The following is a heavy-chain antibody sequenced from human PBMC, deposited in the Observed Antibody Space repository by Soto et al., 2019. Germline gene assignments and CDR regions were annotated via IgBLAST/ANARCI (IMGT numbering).Heavy chain of an antibody. Sequence: QVQLVESGGGVVQPGTSLRVSCVGSGFTFRSYVIHWVRQAPGKGLEWVALTSYDGRDKYYGDSVRGRFTISRDNSRNTVDLQMDRLRLEDTALYDGARGGATGGLDVWVQGTLVSVSS. CDR3: ARGGATGGLDV. D-gene: IGHD3-16*01. J-gene: IGHJ1*01. V-gene: IGHV3-30*19. CDR2: TSYDGRDK. CDR1: GFTFRSYV.